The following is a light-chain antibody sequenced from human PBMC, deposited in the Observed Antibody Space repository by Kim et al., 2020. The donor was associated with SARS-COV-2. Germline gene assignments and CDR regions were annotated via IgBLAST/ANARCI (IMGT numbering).Light chain of an antibody. CDR3: QSYDSSLSAWV. J-gene: IGLJ3*02. Sequence: QSVLTQPPSVSGAPGQRVTISCIGAGSDVHWYQHLPGTAPKLLIYGNTNRPSGVPDRFSGSKSGTSASLDITGLQAEDEADFYCQSYDSSLSAWVF. CDR2: GNT. CDR1: GAGSD. V-gene: IGLV1-40*01.